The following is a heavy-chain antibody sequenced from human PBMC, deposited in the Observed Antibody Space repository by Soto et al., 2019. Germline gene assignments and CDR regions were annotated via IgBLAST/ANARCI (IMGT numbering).Heavy chain of an antibody. J-gene: IGHJ3*02. CDR2: VGGSDTDK. V-gene: IGHV3-23*01. D-gene: IGHD2-8*01. Sequence: PGGSLGLSCAAYGFSFSAYAMRWVRQAPGKGLQWVSGVGGSDTDKHYADSVRGRFTVSRDNSKNTLYLQMNSLRVDDTAVYYCAKDATAVNGVWDPFDMWGQGTEVTVSS. CDR3: AKDATAVNGVWDPFDM. CDR1: GFSFSAYA.